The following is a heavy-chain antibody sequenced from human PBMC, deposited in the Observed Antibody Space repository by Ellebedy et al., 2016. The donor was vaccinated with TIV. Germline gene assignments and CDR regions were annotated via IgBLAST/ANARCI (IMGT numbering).Heavy chain of an antibody. V-gene: IGHV3-74*01. CDR2: INGGGSHT. D-gene: IGHD2-8*01. CDR1: GYTFTSYW. J-gene: IGHJ6*02. CDR3: ARDLYYGIDF. Sequence: GGSLRLSCAASGYTFTSYWMHWVRQAPGKGLVWVSHINGGGSHTIYADSVKGRFTISRDNAKNTLYLQMNSLRADDTAVYYCARDLYYGIDFWGQGTTVTVSS.